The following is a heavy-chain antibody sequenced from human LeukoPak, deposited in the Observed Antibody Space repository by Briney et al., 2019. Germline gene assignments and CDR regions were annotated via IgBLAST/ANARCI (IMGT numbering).Heavy chain of an antibody. Sequence: GGSLRLSCAASGFTFSDYYMSWIRQAPGKGLEWVSYISSSGSLIYYADSLKGRFTISRDNAKNSLYLQMNSLRAEDTAVYYCARDLTPNRHLDAFIIWGQGTMVTVSS. J-gene: IGHJ3*02. CDR1: GFTFSDYY. D-gene: IGHD3-9*01. CDR3: ARDLTPNRHLDAFII. CDR2: ISSSGSLI. V-gene: IGHV3-11*01.